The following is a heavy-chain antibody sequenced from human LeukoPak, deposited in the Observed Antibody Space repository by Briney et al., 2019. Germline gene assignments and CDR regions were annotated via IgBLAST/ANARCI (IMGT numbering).Heavy chain of an antibody. D-gene: IGHD1-1*01. V-gene: IGHV3-30-3*01. CDR1: GFTFSSYA. CDR3: ARGLNGALDY. CDR2: ISYDGSNK. Sequence: GGSLRLSCAASGFTFSSYAMHWVRQAPGKGLEWVAVISYDGSNKYYADSVKGRFTISRDNSKNTLYLQMNSLRAEDTAMYYCARGLNGALDYWGQGTLVTVSS. J-gene: IGHJ4*02.